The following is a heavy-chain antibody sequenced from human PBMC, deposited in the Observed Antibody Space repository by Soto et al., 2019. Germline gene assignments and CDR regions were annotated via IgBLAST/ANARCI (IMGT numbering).Heavy chain of an antibody. V-gene: IGHV4-39*01. J-gene: IGHJ4*02. CDR1: GGSISSSSYY. CDR2: IYYSGST. CDR3: ARRLLWFGESTFDY. D-gene: IGHD3-10*01. Sequence: SETLSLTCTVSGGSISSSSYYWGWIRQPPGKGLEWIGSIYYSGSTYYNPSLKSRVTISVDTSKNQFSLKLSSVTAADTAVYYCARRLLWFGESTFDYWGQGTLVTVSS.